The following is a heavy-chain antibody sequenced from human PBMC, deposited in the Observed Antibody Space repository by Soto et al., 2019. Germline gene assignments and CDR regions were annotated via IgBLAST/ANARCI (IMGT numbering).Heavy chain of an antibody. Sequence: GGSLRLSCAASGFTFGDYAMHWVRQPPGKGLEWVSGITWNGDNIAYADSVKGRFTISRDNAKNSLYLQMNSLRAEDTALYYCAKDKYSDSSGYPDYWGQ. D-gene: IGHD3-22*01. CDR1: GFTFGDYA. J-gene: IGHJ4*02. CDR3: AKDKYSDSSGYPDY. CDR2: ITWNGDNI. V-gene: IGHV3-9*01.